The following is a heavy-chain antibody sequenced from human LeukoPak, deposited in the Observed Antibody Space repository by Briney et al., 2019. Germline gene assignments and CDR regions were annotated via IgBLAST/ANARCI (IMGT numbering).Heavy chain of an antibody. V-gene: IGHV1-18*04. D-gene: IGHD3-10*01. Sequence: ASVNVSCKASGYTFTSYGISWVRQAPGQGLEWMGWISAYNGNTNYAHKLQGRVTMTTDTSTSTAYMELRSLRSDDTAVYYCARVSMVRGVIRYNWFDPWGQGTLVTVSS. CDR1: GYTFTSYG. CDR2: ISAYNGNT. CDR3: ARVSMVRGVIRYNWFDP. J-gene: IGHJ5*02.